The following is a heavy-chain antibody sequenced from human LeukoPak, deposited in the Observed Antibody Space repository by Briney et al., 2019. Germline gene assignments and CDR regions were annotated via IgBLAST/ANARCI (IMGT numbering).Heavy chain of an antibody. CDR2: IRGSGGST. Sequence: GGSLRLSCEASGFTFSRYGMSWVRQAPGKGLEWVSAIRGSGGSTYYADSVKGRFTISRDNSKNTLSLQMNSLRPEDTAVYYCARAHLSSSSTDYMDVWGKGTTVTVSS. J-gene: IGHJ6*03. D-gene: IGHD6-6*01. CDR1: GFTFSRYG. V-gene: IGHV3-23*01. CDR3: ARAHLSSSSTDYMDV.